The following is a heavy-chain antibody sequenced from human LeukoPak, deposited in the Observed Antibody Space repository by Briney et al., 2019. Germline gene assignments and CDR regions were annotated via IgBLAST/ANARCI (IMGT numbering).Heavy chain of an antibody. V-gene: IGHV3-23*01. J-gene: IGHJ6*02. CDR3: AKDLSSSWYGIDYYYYGMDV. CDR1: RFTFSSYA. CDR2: ISGSGGST. Sequence: PGGSLRLSCAASRFTFSSYAMSWVRQAPGKGLEWVSAISGSGGSTYYADSVRGRFTISRDNSKNTLYLPMNSLRAEDTAVYYCAKDLSSSWYGIDYYYYGMDVWGQGTTVTVSS. D-gene: IGHD6-13*01.